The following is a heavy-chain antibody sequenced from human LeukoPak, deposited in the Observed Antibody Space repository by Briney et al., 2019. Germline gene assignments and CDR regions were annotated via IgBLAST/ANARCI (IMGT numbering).Heavy chain of an antibody. V-gene: IGHV3-21*01. Sequence: GGSLRLSCAASGFTFSSYSMNWVRQAPGKGLEWVSSISSSSSYIYYADSVKGRFTISRDNAKNSLYLQMNSLRAEDAAVYYCATLRVGESDYWGQGTLVTVSS. D-gene: IGHD3-10*01. CDR3: ATLRVGESDY. CDR1: GFTFSSYS. CDR2: ISSSSSYI. J-gene: IGHJ4*02.